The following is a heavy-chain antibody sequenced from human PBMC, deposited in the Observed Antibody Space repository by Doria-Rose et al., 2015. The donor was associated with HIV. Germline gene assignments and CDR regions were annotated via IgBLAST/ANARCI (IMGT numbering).Heavy chain of an antibody. D-gene: IGHD6-13*01. V-gene: IGHV2-26*01. CDR1: GVSLSSPGMG. CDR3: ARIKSSRSTHKYYFDF. Sequence: QITLKESGPVLVKPTETLTLTCTVSGVSLSSPGMGVSWIRQPPGKALEWLANIFSDDERSYKTSLKSRLTISRATSKRQVVLTMTDMDPVDTATYYCARIKSSRSTHKYYFDFWGQGALVIVSA. J-gene: IGHJ4*02. CDR2: IFSDDER.